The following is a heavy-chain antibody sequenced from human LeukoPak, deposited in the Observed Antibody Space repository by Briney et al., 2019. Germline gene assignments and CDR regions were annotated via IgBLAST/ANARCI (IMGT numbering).Heavy chain of an antibody. D-gene: IGHD3-16*01. CDR2: IYPGDSDT. Sequence: GESLKISCKGSGYSFTGSWIGWLRQMPAKGLEWMGIIYPGDSDTRHNPSFQGQVTISADTSTATAYLQWSSLKASDTAMYYCARHLGGGYDTSPFGPWGQGTLVTVSS. V-gene: IGHV5-51*01. J-gene: IGHJ5*02. CDR3: ARHLGGGYDTSPFGP. CDR1: GYSFTGSW.